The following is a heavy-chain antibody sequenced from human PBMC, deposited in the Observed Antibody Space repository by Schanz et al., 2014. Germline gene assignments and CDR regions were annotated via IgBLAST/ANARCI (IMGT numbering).Heavy chain of an antibody. Sequence: QVQLVQSGAEAKKPGASVKVSCKASGYTFTSYGINWVRQAPGQGLEWVGRFIPILDVGNYAQQFQGRVTMTADTSTSAAYMDLRSLRSDDTAVYYCAKGPLGTSPWGQGTLVTVSS. CDR1: GYTFTSYG. CDR3: AKGPLGTSP. V-gene: IGHV1-18*01. D-gene: IGHD5-12*01. J-gene: IGHJ5*02. CDR2: FIPILDVG.